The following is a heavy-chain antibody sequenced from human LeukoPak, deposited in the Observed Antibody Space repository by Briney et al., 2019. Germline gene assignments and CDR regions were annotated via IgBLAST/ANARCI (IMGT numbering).Heavy chain of an antibody. Sequence: KPSETLSLTCTVSVGSISSYYWSRIRQPAGKGLEWIGRIYTSGCTSYNPSLKSRVTMSVDTSKNQFSLKLSSVTAADTAVYYCARGPNRITMMIGDAFDIWGQGTMVTISS. CDR2: IYTSGCT. CDR3: ARGPNRITMMIGDAFDI. J-gene: IGHJ3*02. V-gene: IGHV4-4*07. D-gene: IGHD3-22*01. CDR1: VGSISSYY.